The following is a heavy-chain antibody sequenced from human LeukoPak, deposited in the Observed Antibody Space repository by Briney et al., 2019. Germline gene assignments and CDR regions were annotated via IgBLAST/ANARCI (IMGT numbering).Heavy chain of an antibody. J-gene: IGHJ4*02. V-gene: IGHV3-7*01. CDR3: ARERMYSGSGSTYPYYDY. CDR1: GFIFSSCW. CDR2: IKTDGSEK. Sequence: AGSLRLSCAASGFIFSSCWMSWVRQSPGKGLEWVANIKTDGSEKYYVDSVKGRFTISRDNAKNALYLEMNSLRVGDTAVYYCARERMYSGSGSTYPYYDYWGQGTLVTVSS. D-gene: IGHD3-10*01.